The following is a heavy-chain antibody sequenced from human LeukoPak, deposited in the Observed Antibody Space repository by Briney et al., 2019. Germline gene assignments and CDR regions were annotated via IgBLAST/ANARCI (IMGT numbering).Heavy chain of an antibody. Sequence: GGSLGLSCAASGFTFSSYSMNWVRQAPGKGLEWVSSISSSSSYIYYADSVKGRFTIFRDNAKNSLYPQMNSLRAEDTAVYYCARDLHIVVVPAAICAFDIWGQGTMVTVSS. CDR1: GFTFSSYS. CDR2: ISSSSSYI. J-gene: IGHJ3*02. CDR3: ARDLHIVVVPAAICAFDI. D-gene: IGHD2-2*02. V-gene: IGHV3-21*01.